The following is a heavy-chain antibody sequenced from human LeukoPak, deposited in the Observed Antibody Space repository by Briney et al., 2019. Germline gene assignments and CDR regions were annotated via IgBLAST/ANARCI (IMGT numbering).Heavy chain of an antibody. J-gene: IGHJ4*02. V-gene: IGHV3-53*01. CDR2: IYSGGYT. Sequence: GGSLRLSCAASGFTVSSSYMIWVRRAPGKGLEWVSVIYSGGYTYYADSVKGRFTISRDHSKNTLYLQMDSLRAEDTAVYYCARENGYKVFDYWGQGTLVTVSS. CDR3: ARENGYKVFDY. CDR1: GFTVSSSY. D-gene: IGHD5-24*01.